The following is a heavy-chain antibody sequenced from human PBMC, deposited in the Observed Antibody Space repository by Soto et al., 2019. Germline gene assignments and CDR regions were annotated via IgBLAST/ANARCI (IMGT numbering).Heavy chain of an antibody. CDR3: VHGGTTGALIYYCGMDV. CDR2: ISSNGGRT. D-gene: IGHD1-1*01. Sequence: GGSLRLYCSASGFTFSSYAMHWVRQAPGKGLEYVSAISSNGGRTYYADSVKGRFTIARGNSKNTLYVQLSSLRAEDTDVYYWVHGGTTGALIYYCGMDVWGQGT. J-gene: IGHJ6*02. CDR1: GFTFSSYA. V-gene: IGHV3-64*05.